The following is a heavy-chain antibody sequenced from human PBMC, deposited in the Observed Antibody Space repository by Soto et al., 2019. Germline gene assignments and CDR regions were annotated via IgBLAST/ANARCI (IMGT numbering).Heavy chain of an antibody. D-gene: IGHD3-10*01. CDR3: ARVTMVRGGAMDV. Sequence: SSETLSLTCAVYGGSFSGYYWSWIRQPPGKGLEWIGEINHSGSTNYNPSLKSRVTISVDTSKNQFSLKLSSVTAADTAVYYCARVTMVRGGAMDVWGKGTTVTVSS. V-gene: IGHV4-34*01. CDR1: GGSFSGYY. CDR2: INHSGST. J-gene: IGHJ6*03.